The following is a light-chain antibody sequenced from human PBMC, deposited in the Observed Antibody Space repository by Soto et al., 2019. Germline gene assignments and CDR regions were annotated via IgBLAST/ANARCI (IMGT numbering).Light chain of an antibody. V-gene: IGKV3-20*01. CDR1: QSVSSNN. J-gene: IGKJ1*01. CDR3: QQSYSSPPGT. Sequence: EIVLTQSPGTLSLSPGERATLSCRASQSVSSNNLAWYQQRPGQAPRVVIYGASTRATGIPERFSGSGSGTDFTLTISRLEPEDFATYYCQQSYSSPPGTFGQGTKVEIK. CDR2: GAS.